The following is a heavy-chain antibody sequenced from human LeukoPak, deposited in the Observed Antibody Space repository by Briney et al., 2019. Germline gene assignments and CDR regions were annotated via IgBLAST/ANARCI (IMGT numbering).Heavy chain of an antibody. CDR1: GFTFSDYE. V-gene: IGHV3-48*03. J-gene: IGHJ6*04. D-gene: IGHD3-10*02. CDR3: AELGITMIGGV. Sequence: GGSLRLSCAASGFTFSDYEMTWVRQAPGKGLEWISYISSSGSITSHADSVKGRFTISRDNAKNSLYLQMNSLRAEDTAVYYCAELGITMIGGVWGKGTTVTISS. CDR2: ISSSGSIT.